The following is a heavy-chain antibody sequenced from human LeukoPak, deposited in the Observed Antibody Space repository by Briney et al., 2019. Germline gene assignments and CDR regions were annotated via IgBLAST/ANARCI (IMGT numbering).Heavy chain of an antibody. J-gene: IGHJ5*02. V-gene: IGHV4-59*01. D-gene: IGHD1-1*01. CDR3: ARLLRGTNSGFDP. CDR1: GGSISSYY. Sequence: SETLSLTCTVPGGSISSYYWSWIRQPPGKGLEWIGYIYYSGSTNYNPSLKSRVTISVDTSKNQFSLKLSSVTAADTAVYYCARLLRGTNSGFDPWGQGTLVTVSS. CDR2: IYYSGST.